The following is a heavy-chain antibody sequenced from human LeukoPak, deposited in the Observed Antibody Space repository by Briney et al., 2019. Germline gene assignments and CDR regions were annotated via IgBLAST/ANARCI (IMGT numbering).Heavy chain of an antibody. CDR2: IIPILGIA. J-gene: IGHJ2*01. Sequence: SVKVSCKASGGTFSSYAVSWVRQAPGQGLEWMGRIIPILGIANYAQKFQGRVTITADKSTSTAYMDLRSLTSDDTAVYYCARTLGGNNVDRATGFDLWGRGTLVTVSS. D-gene: IGHD5-24*01. CDR3: ARTLGGNNVDRATGFDL. V-gene: IGHV1-69*04. CDR1: GGTFSSYA.